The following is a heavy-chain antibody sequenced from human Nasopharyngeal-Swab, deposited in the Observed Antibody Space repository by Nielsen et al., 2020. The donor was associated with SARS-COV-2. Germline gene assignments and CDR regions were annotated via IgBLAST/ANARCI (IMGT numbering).Heavy chain of an antibody. CDR1: GYTFTSYA. D-gene: IGHD3-10*01. V-gene: IGHV7-4-1*02. CDR2: INTNTGNP. J-gene: IGHJ6*03. Sequence: ASVKVSCKASGYTFTSYAMNWVRQASGQGLEWMGWINTNTGNPTYAQGFTGRFVFSLDTSVSTAYLQISSLKVEDTAVYYCARAAELHLPLYMDVWGKGTTVTVSS. CDR3: ARAAELHLPLYMDV.